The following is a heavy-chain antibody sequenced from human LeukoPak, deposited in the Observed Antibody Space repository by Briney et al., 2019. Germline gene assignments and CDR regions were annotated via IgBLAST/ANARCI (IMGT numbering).Heavy chain of an antibody. CDR3: AREGLWFGEGYFDY. CDR2: INSDGSST. Sequence: PGGSLRLSCAASGFTFSSYWMHWVRQAPGKGLVWVSRINSDGSSTSYADSVKGRFTISRDNAKNTLYLQMNSLRAEDTAVYYCAREGLWFGEGYFDYWGQGTLVTVSS. V-gene: IGHV3-74*01. D-gene: IGHD3-10*01. CDR1: GFTFSSYW. J-gene: IGHJ4*02.